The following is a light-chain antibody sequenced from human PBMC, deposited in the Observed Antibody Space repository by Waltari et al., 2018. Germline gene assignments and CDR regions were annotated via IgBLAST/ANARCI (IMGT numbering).Light chain of an antibody. Sequence: QFVVTQTLSASGTPGQTVIMTCSGSMSNVGSNTVNWYQQVPGMAPKLVIGGLTHRPSGVPDRFSASKSGTTASLAIRGLQSEDEADYYCAVWDDVLNCHVFGSGSKVTVL. CDR3: AVWDDVLNCHV. CDR1: MSNVGSNT. CDR2: GLT. V-gene: IGLV1-44*01. J-gene: IGLJ1*01.